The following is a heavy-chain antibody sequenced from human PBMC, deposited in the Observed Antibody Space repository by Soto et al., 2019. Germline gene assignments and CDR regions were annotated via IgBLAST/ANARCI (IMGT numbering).Heavy chain of an antibody. Sequence: KASETLSLTCAVYGGSFSGYYWSWIRQPPGKGLEWIGEINHSGSTNYNPSLKSRVTISVDTSKNQFSLKLSSVTAADTAVYYCARGSRTYGMDVWGQGTTVTVSS. D-gene: IGHD6-13*01. CDR3: ARGSRTYGMDV. CDR2: INHSGST. J-gene: IGHJ6*02. CDR1: GGSFSGYY. V-gene: IGHV4-34*01.